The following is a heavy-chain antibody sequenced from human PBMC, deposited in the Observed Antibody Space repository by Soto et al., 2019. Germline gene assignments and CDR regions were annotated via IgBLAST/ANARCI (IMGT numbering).Heavy chain of an antibody. CDR1: GFTFSSYT. Sequence: QVQLVASGGGVVQPGGSLRLSCAASGFTFSSYTMHWVRQAQGKGLEWVAVITSDGNIKLYADSVKGRFSISRDISKDNLYLQMSSLRPEDTDLYYCARTLIPYCSSNSCRYFDYWGQGTLVTVSS. J-gene: IGHJ4*02. CDR3: ARTLIPYCSSNSCRYFDY. CDR2: ITSDGNIK. V-gene: IGHV3-30-3*01. D-gene: IGHD2-2*01.